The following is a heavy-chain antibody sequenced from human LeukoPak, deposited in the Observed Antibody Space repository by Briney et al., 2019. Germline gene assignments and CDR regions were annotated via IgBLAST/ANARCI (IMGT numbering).Heavy chain of an antibody. CDR1: GYTFTTNH. CDR2: MNPGNGDT. J-gene: IGHJ4*02. D-gene: IGHD6-19*01. Sequence: SVKVSCKASGYTFTTNHINWVRQATGQGLEWMGWMNPGNGDTAYAQKFQDRVTMTRDTSISTAYMELSSLRSEDTAVYYCARGVGAVGDYWGQGTLVTVSS. CDR3: ARGVGAVGDY. V-gene: IGHV1-8*01.